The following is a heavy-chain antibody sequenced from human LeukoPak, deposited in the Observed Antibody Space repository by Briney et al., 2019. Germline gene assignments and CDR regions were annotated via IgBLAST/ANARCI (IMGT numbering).Heavy chain of an antibody. CDR3: AKDQTVKRTYYYDSSGYSPFDY. Sequence: PGGSLRLSCAASGFTFSSYATSWVRQAPGKGLEWVSAISGSGGSTYYADSVKGRFTISRDNSKNTLYLQMNSLRAEDTAVYYCAKDQTVKRTYYYDSSGYSPFDYWGQGTLVTVSS. D-gene: IGHD3-22*01. J-gene: IGHJ4*02. V-gene: IGHV3-23*01. CDR2: ISGSGGST. CDR1: GFTFSSYA.